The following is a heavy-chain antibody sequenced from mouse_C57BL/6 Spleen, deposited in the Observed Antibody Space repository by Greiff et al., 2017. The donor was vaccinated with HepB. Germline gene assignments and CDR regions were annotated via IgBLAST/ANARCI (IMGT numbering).Heavy chain of an antibody. CDR1: GYSITSGYY. CDR2: ISYDGSN. CDR3: ARVTTVKGYYFDY. J-gene: IGHJ2*01. V-gene: IGHV3-6*01. Sequence: DVKLQESGPGLVKPSQSLSLTCSVTGYSITSGYYWNWIRQFPGNKLEWMGYISYDGSNNYNPSLKNRISITRDTSKNQFFLKLNSVTTEDTATYYCARVTTVKGYYFDYWGHSTTLTVSS. D-gene: IGHD1-1*01.